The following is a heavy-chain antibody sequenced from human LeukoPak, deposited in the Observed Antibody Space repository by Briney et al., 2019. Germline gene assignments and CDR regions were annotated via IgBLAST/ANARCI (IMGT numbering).Heavy chain of an antibody. Sequence: GGSLRLSCAASGFTFSYYALSWVRQPPGKGLEWVSAISGSGATTYHADSVKGRFTISRDNAKNTLYLQMNSLSPEDTAVYYCAEGGDWKTRNFGHWGQGVLVTVSS. J-gene: IGHJ4*02. CDR3: AEGGDWKTRNFGH. CDR2: ISGSGATT. D-gene: IGHD1-1*01. V-gene: IGHV3-23*01. CDR1: GFTFSYYA.